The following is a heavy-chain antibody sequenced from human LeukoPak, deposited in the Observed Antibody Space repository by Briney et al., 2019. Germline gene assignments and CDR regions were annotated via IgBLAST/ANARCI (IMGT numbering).Heavy chain of an antibody. CDR2: IYPGDSDT. CDR3: SRACAYQDCCDY. CDR1: GYSFTNYW. V-gene: IGHV5-51*01. J-gene: IGHJ4*02. Sequence: PGESLKISCKGSGYSFTNYWIGWVRQMPGKGLEWMGIIYPGDSDTRYSPSFQGQVTISADKSISTAYLQWSSLKASDTAMYYCSRACAYQDCCDYWGPRTLVTVSS. D-gene: IGHD2-21*01.